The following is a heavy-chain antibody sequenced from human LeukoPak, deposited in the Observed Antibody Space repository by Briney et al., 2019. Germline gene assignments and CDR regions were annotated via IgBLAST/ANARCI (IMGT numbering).Heavy chain of an antibody. Sequence: SETLSLTCVVSGYSISNDYYWGWIRQPPGKGLEWIGNIYHSGGSHYNPSLKSRVTILVDTSKNQFSLKLSSVTAADTAVYYCAKAGTTGIHHWFDPWGQGNLVTVSS. CDR1: GYSISNDYY. D-gene: IGHD1-1*01. V-gene: IGHV4-38-2*01. CDR2: IYHSGGS. J-gene: IGHJ5*02. CDR3: AKAGTTGIHHWFDP.